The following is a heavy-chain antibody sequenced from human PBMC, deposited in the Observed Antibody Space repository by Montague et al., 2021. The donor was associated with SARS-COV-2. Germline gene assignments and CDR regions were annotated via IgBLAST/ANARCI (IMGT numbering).Heavy chain of an antibody. D-gene: IGHD2-15*01. J-gene: IGHJ6*03. V-gene: IGHV4-34*01. Sequence: SETLSLTCAVYGESFSGHYWTWIRQPPGKGLEWIGDIYHTGSTNYNPSLKSRVTISVDTSKNQLSLKLRSVTAADTAVYYCARGWIELSMIVVVVTGASYDMDVWGKGTTVTVPS. CDR1: GESFSGHY. CDR2: IYHTGST. CDR3: ARGWIELSMIVVVVTGASYDMDV.